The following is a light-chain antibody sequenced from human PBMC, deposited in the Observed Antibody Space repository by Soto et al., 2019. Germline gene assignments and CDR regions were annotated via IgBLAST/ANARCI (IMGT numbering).Light chain of an antibody. CDR2: EGS. V-gene: IGLV2-23*01. CDR1: SDELGTYQF. CDR3: CSHAPSFSV. Sequence: QSALSQPASVSGAPGQSITISCTGTSDELGTYQFFSWYQQHPGKAPKLIIYEGSTRPSGVSHRFSGSRSGYTASLTISGLQAEDEADYFCCSHAPSFSVFGGGTKVTVL. J-gene: IGLJ3*02.